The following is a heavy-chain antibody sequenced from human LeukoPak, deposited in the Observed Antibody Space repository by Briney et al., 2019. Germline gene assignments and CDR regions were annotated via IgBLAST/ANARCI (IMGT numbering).Heavy chain of an antibody. Sequence: GASVKVSCKASGYTFTGYYMHWVRQAPGQGLEWMGWINPNSGGTNYVQRFQGGVTMTRDTSISTAYMELSRLRSDDTAVYYCARDPDLDDLDYWGQGTLVTVSS. CDR3: ARDPDLDDLDY. D-gene: IGHD3-16*01. CDR2: INPNSGGT. J-gene: IGHJ4*02. V-gene: IGHV1-2*02. CDR1: GYTFTGYY.